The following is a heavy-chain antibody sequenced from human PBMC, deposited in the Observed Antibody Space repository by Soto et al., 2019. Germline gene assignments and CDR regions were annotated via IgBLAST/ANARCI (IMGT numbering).Heavy chain of an antibody. J-gene: IGHJ4*02. CDR3: AKDIVVGEYCSGGSCPPTFDY. Sequence: GGSLRLSCAASGFTFDDYAMHWVRQAPGKGLEWVSGISWNSGSIGYADSVKGRFTISRDNAKNSLYLQMNSLRAEDTALYYCAKDIVVGEYCSGGSCPPTFDYWGQGTLGTVSS. D-gene: IGHD2-15*01. V-gene: IGHV3-9*01. CDR2: ISWNSGSI. CDR1: GFTFDDYA.